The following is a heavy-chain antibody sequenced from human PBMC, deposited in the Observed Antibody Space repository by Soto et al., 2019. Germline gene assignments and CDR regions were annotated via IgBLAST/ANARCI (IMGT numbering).Heavy chain of an antibody. J-gene: IGHJ4*02. CDR2: ISGSGGST. Sequence: GGSLRLSCAASGFTFSSYAMSWVRQAPGKGLEWVSAISGSGGSTYYADSVKGRFTISRDNSKNTLYLQMNSLRAEDTAVYYCARDMYPWRVVVAATPFDYWGQGTLVTVSS. CDR3: ARDMYPWRVVVAATPFDY. CDR1: GFTFSSYA. D-gene: IGHD2-15*01. V-gene: IGHV3-23*01.